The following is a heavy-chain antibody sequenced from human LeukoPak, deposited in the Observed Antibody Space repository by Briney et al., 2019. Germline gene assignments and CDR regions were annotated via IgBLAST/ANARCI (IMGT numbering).Heavy chain of an antibody. D-gene: IGHD1-14*01. CDR2: IYSNDEK. CDR1: GFSLSSGGVG. V-gene: IGHV2-5*01. J-gene: IGHJ3*01. CDR3: VHRLGTKGAFDV. Sequence: SGPTLVKPTRTLTLTCTFSGFSLSSGGVGVGWIRQPPGKALEWLAHIYSNDEKRYSPSLKSRLTITKDTSKNQVVLTMTNMDPVDTATYSCVHRLGTKGAFDVWGQGTMVTVSS.